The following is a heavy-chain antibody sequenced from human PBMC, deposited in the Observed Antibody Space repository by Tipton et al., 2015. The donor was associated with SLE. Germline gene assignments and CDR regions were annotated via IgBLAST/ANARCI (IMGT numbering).Heavy chain of an antibody. J-gene: IGHJ2*01. CDR3: ARDTYELWSGDNWYFDL. Sequence: GSLRLSCEASGFTVSSNYMSWVRQAPGKGLEWVSVIYTDGSTHSADSVKGRFTISRDISKNTLYLQMSSLRPDDTAVYFCARDTYELWSGDNWYFDLWDRGTLVTVSS. D-gene: IGHD3-3*01. CDR2: IYTDGST. CDR1: GFTVSSNY. V-gene: IGHV3-66*02.